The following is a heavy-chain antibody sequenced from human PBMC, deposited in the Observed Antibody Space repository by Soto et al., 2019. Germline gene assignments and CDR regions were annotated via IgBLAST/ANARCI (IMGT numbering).Heavy chain of an antibody. D-gene: IGHD2-15*01. J-gene: IGHJ5*01. CDR3: ARGGWSHDS. CDR2: IYYSGST. V-gene: IGHV4-59*11. Sequence: QVQLQESGPGLVKPSETLSLTCTVSGGSISSHYWSWIRQPPEKGLEWIGYIYYSGSTNYNSSLQSRVTISVDMSKNQFSLKLTSVTAADTAVYYCARGGWSHDSWGQGKLVTVSS. CDR1: GGSISSHY.